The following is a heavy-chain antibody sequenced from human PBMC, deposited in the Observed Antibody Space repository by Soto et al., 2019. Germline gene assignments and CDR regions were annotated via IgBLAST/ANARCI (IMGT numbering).Heavy chain of an antibody. Sequence: GGSLRLSCAASGFTFGSYAMTWVRQAPGKGLEWVAAISGSGGEKYYLDSVKGRFTISRDNSKNTLTLQMNSLRAEDTAVYYCAEVDYYDSSGYLGLVDFWGQGTLVTVSS. J-gene: IGHJ4*02. CDR3: AEVDYYDSSGYLGLVDF. V-gene: IGHV3-23*01. CDR1: GFTFGSYA. CDR2: ISGSGGEK. D-gene: IGHD3-22*01.